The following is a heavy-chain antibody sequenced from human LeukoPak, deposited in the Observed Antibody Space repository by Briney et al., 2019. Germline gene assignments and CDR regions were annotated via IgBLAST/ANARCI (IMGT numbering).Heavy chain of an antibody. CDR2: INHSGST. Sequence: SETLSLTCAVYGGSFSGYYWSWIRQPPGKGLEWIGEINHSGSTNYNPSLKSRVTISVDTSKNQFSLKLSSVTAADTAVYYCARGNYYDSSGWSYYYYYYMDVWGKGTTVTVSS. J-gene: IGHJ6*03. CDR3: ARGNYYDSSGWSYYYYYYMDV. CDR1: GGSFSGYY. V-gene: IGHV4-34*01. D-gene: IGHD3-22*01.